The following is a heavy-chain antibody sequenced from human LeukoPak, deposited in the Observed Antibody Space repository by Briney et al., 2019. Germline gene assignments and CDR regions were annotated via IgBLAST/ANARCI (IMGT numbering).Heavy chain of an antibody. CDR2: ISSSSSYI. D-gene: IGHD3-22*01. CDR1: GFTFSDYY. J-gene: IGHJ4*02. Sequence: GGSLRLSCAASGFTFSDYYMSWIRQAPGKGLEWVSSISSSSSYIYYADSVKGRFTISRDNAKNSLYLQMNSLRAEDTAVYYCAREEEGYYYDSSGYSAQPTDYWGQGTLVTVSS. CDR3: AREEEGYYYDSSGYSAQPTDY. V-gene: IGHV3-11*06.